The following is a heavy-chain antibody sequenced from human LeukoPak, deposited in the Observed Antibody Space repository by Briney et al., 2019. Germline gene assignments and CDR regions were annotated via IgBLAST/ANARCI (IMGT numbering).Heavy chain of an antibody. Sequence: QSGGSLRLSCAASGFTFSSYEMNWVRQAPGKGLEWVSYISSSGSTIYYADSVKGRFTISRDNAKNSLYLQMNSLRAEDTAVYYCVREKYYGSGSPIDYWGQGTLVTVSS. CDR1: GFTFSSYE. CDR2: ISSSGSTI. V-gene: IGHV3-48*03. J-gene: IGHJ4*02. CDR3: VREKYYGSGSPIDY. D-gene: IGHD3-10*01.